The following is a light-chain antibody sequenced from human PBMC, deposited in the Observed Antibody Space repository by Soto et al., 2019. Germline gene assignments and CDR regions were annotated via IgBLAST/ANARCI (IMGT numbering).Light chain of an antibody. Sequence: DIQMTQSPSTLSASVGARVTITFRASQSISSWLAWYQQKPGKAPKLLIYDASSLESGVPSRFSGSGSGTEFTLTISSLQPDDFATYYCQQYNSYSYTFGQGTKLEIK. J-gene: IGKJ2*01. CDR3: QQYNSYSYT. CDR2: DAS. CDR1: QSISSW. V-gene: IGKV1-5*01.